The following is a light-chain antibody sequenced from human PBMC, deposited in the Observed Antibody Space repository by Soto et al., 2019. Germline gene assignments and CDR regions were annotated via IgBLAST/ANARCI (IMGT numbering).Light chain of an antibody. J-gene: IGLJ3*02. CDR3: SLSYAGARPV. V-gene: IGLV7-46*01. CDR1: FGAVTKDNY. Sequence: QAVVTQEPSLTVSPGGTVTLTCGSSFGAVTKDNYPYWFQQKPGQAPRTLIYDTNNRQSWTPGRFSGSILGGKAALTLSGAQPEDEADYYCSLSYAGARPVFGGGIKLTVL. CDR2: DTN.